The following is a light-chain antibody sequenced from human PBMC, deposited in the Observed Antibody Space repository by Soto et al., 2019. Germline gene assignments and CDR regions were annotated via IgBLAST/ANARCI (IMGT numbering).Light chain of an antibody. CDR2: EGT. V-gene: IGLV2-23*01. Sequence: QSVLTQPASVSGSPGQSITISCAGTSSDVGSFNLVSWYQQYPGKAPKLIIYEGTKRPSGVSNRFSGSKSDNTASLTISGLQADDEADYYCCSYAGGTTLVFGGGTKVTVL. CDR1: SSDVGSFNL. CDR3: CSYAGGTTLV. J-gene: IGLJ2*01.